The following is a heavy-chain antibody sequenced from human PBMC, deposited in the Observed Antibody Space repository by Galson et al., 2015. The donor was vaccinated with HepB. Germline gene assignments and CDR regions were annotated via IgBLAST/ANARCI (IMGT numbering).Heavy chain of an antibody. CDR2: IYPGDSDT. Sequence: KVSCKASGYTFTSYDINWVRQMPGKGLEWMGIIYPGDSDTRYSPSFQGQVTISADKSISTAYLQWSSLKASDTAMYYCARQIYDSSGYSYYYYYYMDVWGKGTTVTVSS. D-gene: IGHD3-22*01. CDR1: GYTFTSYD. J-gene: IGHJ6*03. V-gene: IGHV5-51*01. CDR3: ARQIYDSSGYSYYYYYYMDV.